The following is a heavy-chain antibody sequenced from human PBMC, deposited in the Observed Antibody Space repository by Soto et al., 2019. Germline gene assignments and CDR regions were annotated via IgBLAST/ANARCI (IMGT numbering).Heavy chain of an antibody. V-gene: IGHV1-18*01. CDR2: ISAYNGNT. D-gene: IGHD2-8*01. CDR1: GYTFTSYG. Sequence: SVKLSCKASGYTFTSYGISLLRQAPGQGLEWMGWISAYNGNTNYAQKLQGRVTMTTDTSTSTAYMELRSLRSDDTAVYYCGRYEGWRAYYYFYSGMDVLGQGTTVTVSS. J-gene: IGHJ6*02. CDR3: GRYEGWRAYYYFYSGMDV.